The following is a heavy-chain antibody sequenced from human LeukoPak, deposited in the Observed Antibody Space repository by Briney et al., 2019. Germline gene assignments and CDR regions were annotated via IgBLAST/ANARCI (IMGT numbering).Heavy chain of an antibody. Sequence: SETLSLTCTISGASISSSSWSWIRQPPGKGLEWIGYIYYSGSTNYNPSLKSRVTISVDTSKNQSSLKLSSVTAADTAVYYCARDTLESYGSGSYRWFDPWGQGTLVTVSS. CDR2: IYYSGST. D-gene: IGHD3-10*01. CDR3: ARDTLESYGSGSYRWFDP. J-gene: IGHJ5*02. CDR1: GASISSSS. V-gene: IGHV4-59*01.